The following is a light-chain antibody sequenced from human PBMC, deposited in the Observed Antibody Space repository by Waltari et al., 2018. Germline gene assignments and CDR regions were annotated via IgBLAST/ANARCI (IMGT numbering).Light chain of an antibody. CDR2: WAS. Sequence: DIVMTQSPDSLAVSLGERATIKCKSSQNLLYSANINNYLAWYQQKPGQPPKLLIYWASSRETGVPDRFSGSGSGTDFTLTISSLQAEDVAVYYCQQHYSSPYTFGQGTKLEI. V-gene: IGKV4-1*01. CDR3: QQHYSSPYT. CDR1: QNLLYSANINNY. J-gene: IGKJ2*01.